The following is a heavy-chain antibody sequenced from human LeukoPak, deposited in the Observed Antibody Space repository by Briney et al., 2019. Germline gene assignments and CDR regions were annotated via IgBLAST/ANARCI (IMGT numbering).Heavy chain of an antibody. J-gene: IGHJ4*02. CDR2: IYYSGST. D-gene: IGHD3-22*01. Sequence: PSETLSLTCTVSGGSIISHYWSWIRQPPGKGLEWIGYIYYSGSTNYNPSLKSRVTISVDTSKNQFSLKLSSVTAADTAVYYCARGKDDSSGLTDYWGQGTLVTVSS. V-gene: IGHV4-59*11. CDR1: GGSIISHY. CDR3: ARGKDDSSGLTDY.